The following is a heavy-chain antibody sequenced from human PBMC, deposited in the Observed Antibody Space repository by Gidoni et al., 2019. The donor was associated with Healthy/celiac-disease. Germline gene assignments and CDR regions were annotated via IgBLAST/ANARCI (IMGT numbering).Heavy chain of an antibody. Sequence: AQLQQWGAGRVKPSGTQSPTCADYGGSFGGHYWSWLRQPPGKGLEWIGEINHSGSTNYNPSLKSRVTISVDTSKNQFSLKLSSVSAADTAVYYCARGREGDYYYYYGMDVWGQGTTVTVSS. J-gene: IGHJ6*02. CDR3: ARGREGDYYYYYGMDV. CDR2: INHSGST. V-gene: IGHV4-34*01. CDR1: GGSFGGHY.